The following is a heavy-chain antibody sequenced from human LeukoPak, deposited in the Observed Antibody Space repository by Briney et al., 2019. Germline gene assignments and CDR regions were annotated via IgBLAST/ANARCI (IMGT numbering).Heavy chain of an antibody. CDR2: ISYDGSNK. CDR1: GFTFSSYA. J-gene: IGHJ4*02. V-gene: IGHV3-30-3*01. CDR3: ARKRPNYFDY. Sequence: PGGSLRLSCAASGFTFSSYAMHWVRQAPGKGLEWLAVISYDGSNKYYADSVKGRFTISRDNAENSLYLQMNSLRAEDTALYYCARKRPNYFDYWGQGTLVTVSS.